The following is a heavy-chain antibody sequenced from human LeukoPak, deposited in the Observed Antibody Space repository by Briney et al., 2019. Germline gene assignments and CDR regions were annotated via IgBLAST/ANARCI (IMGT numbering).Heavy chain of an antibody. V-gene: IGHV3-7*01. D-gene: IGHD6-6*01. J-gene: IGHJ4*02. CDR1: GFTFSDYW. Sequence: GGSLRLSCTASGFTFSDYWMTWVRQAPGKGPERVANIKQDGSQRYYVDSVRGRFTISRDNAKNSLFLQMNGLRAEDTAVYYCARRGGSSSRRSPIDYWGQGTLVTVSS. CDR2: IKQDGSQR. CDR3: ARRGGSSSRRSPIDY.